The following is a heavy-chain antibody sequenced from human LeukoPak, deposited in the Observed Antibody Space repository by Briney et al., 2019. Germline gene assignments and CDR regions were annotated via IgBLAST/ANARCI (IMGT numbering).Heavy chain of an antibody. J-gene: IGHJ6*02. V-gene: IGHV4-4*07. D-gene: IGHD6-13*01. CDR2: IYTSGST. Sequence: SETLSLTCTVSGGSISSYYWSWIRQPAGKGLEWIGRIYTSGSTNYNPSLKSRVTMSVDTSKNQFSLKLSSMTAADTAVYYCASSQLAGPPYYYGMDVWGQGTTVTVSS. CDR3: ASSQLAGPPYYYGMDV. CDR1: GGSISSYY.